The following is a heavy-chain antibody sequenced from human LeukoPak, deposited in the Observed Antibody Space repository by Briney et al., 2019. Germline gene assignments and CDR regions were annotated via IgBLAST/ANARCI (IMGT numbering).Heavy chain of an antibody. D-gene: IGHD6-13*01. V-gene: IGHV3-48*01. J-gene: IGHJ4*02. CDR2: IGSSSTII. CDR3: ARDSSSWYGFDF. Sequence: GGSLRLSCAASGFTFSSYAMSRVRQAPGKGLEWVSHIGSSSTIIYYADSVKGRFTISRDNAKKSLYLQMNSLRAEDTAVYYCARDSSSWYGFDFWGQGTPVTVSS. CDR1: GFTFSSYA.